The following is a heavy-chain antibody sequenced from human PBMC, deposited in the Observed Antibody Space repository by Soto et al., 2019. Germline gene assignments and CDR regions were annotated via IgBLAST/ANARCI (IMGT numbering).Heavy chain of an antibody. D-gene: IGHD3-22*01. J-gene: IGHJ4*02. CDR2: IYYSGST. V-gene: IGHV4-59*08. Sequence: SETLSLTCTVSGGSISSYYWSWIRQPPGKGLEWIGYIYYSGSTNYNPSLKSRVTISVDTSKNQFSLKLSSVTAADTAVYYCARAYDSSGYYLAYYFDYWGQGTLVTVSS. CDR1: GGSISSYY. CDR3: ARAYDSSGYYLAYYFDY.